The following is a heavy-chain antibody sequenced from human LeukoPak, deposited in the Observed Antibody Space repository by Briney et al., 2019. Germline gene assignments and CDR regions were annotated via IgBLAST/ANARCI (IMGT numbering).Heavy chain of an antibody. J-gene: IGHJ4*02. V-gene: IGHV3-23*01. CDR2: ISGSGDST. CDR3: ARDKRRRFFDWLFIDY. Sequence: GGSLRLSCAASGFTFRDYGMSWVRQAPGKGLEWVSAISGSGDSTYYADSVKGRFTISRDNFNNTLYLQMNGLRAEDTAEYYCARDKRRRFFDWLFIDYWGQGTLVTVSS. D-gene: IGHD3-9*01. CDR1: GFTFRDYG.